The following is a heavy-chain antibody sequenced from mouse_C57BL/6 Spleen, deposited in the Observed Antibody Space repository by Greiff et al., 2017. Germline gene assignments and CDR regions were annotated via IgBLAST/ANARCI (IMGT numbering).Heavy chain of an antibody. J-gene: IGHJ2*01. V-gene: IGHV1-4*01. D-gene: IGHD5-5*01. CDR2: INPSRGYT. CDR1: GYTFTSYT. CDR3: ARSDYPTLYCDY. Sequence: VQLQQSGAELARPGASVKMSCKASGYTFTSYTMHWVKQRPGQGLEWIGYINPSRGYTKYNQKFKDKATLPADKSSSTAYMQLSSLTSEDTAVYYCARSDYPTLYCDYWCQGTTLTVSS.